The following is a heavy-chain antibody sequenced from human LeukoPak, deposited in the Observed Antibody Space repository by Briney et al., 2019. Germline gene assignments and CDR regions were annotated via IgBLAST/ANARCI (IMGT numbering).Heavy chain of an antibody. V-gene: IGHV4-59*08. J-gene: IGHJ5*02. CDR2: IYHSGST. CDR3: ARHVYEGDWFDP. CDR1: GGSITSYF. D-gene: IGHD5/OR15-5a*01. Sequence: PSETLSLTCSVSGGSITSYFWSWIRQPPGKGLEWIGYIYHSGSTNLNPSLKSRVTISIDTSKNQFSLKLNSVTATDTAVYYCARHVYEGDWFDPWGQGTLVSVSS.